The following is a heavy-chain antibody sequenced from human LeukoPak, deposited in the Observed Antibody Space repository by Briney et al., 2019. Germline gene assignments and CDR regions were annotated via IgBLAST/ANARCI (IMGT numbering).Heavy chain of an antibody. D-gene: IGHD2-8*02. CDR3: AREESGGYFDY. CDR2: INPNGSNT. J-gene: IGHJ4*02. CDR1: GFACTICC. Sequence: SEKLSCNASGFACTICCMHWVRHAPRQGLGWMGLINPNGSNTNYAQKFRGRVTMTRDTSATTVYMELSSLRSEDTAVYYCAREESGGYFDYGGQGTLVTVSS. V-gene: IGHV1-46*01.